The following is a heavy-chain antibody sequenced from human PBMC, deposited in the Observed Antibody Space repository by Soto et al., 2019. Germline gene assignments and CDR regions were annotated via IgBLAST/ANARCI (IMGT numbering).Heavy chain of an antibody. CDR1: GFTFSSYA. Sequence: GGSLRLSCAASGFTFSSYAMHWVRQAPGKGLEWVAVISYDGSNKYYADSVKGRFTISRDNSKNTLYLQMNSLRAEDTVVYYCARDPAVYYYYGMDVWGQGTTVTVSS. CDR2: ISYDGSNK. V-gene: IGHV3-30-3*01. J-gene: IGHJ6*02. CDR3: ARDPAVYYYYGMDV.